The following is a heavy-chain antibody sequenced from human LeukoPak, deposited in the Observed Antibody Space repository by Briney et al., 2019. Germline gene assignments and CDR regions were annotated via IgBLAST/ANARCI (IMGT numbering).Heavy chain of an antibody. Sequence: SETLSLTCTVSGGSISSGDYYWSWIRQPPGKGLEWIGYIYYSGSTYYNPSLKSRVTISVDTSKNQFSLKLSSVTAAGTAVYYCARIHYYDSSGYYYKPLYYFDYWGQGTLVTVSS. CDR1: GGSISSGDYY. CDR3: ARIHYYDSSGYYYKPLYYFDY. V-gene: IGHV4-30-4*01. D-gene: IGHD3-22*01. CDR2: IYYSGST. J-gene: IGHJ4*02.